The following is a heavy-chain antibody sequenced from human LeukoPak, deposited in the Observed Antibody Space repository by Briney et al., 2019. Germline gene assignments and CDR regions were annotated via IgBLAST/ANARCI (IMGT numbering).Heavy chain of an antibody. CDR2: IYPDDSET. CDR1: GYQFNKFW. D-gene: IGHD2-2*01. CDR3: VRGYCSTARCSNFDY. V-gene: IGHV5-51*01. J-gene: IGHJ4*02. Sequence: GESLQISCKASGYQFNKFWIGWVRQMPGKGLEWMGLIYPDDSETRYSPSFQGQATISADTSTSSAYLQWRSLKASDTAVYFCVRGYCSTARCSNFDYWGPGTLVTVSS.